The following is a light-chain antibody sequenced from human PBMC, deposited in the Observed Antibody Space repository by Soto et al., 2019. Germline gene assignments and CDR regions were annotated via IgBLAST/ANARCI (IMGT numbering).Light chain of an antibody. CDR3: SSYTSSSTYV. CDR2: EVS. Sequence: QSVLTQPRSVSGSPGQSVSISCTGTSSDVGRYSYVSWYQQHPGKAPKLMIYEVSNRPSGVSNRFSGSKSGNTASLTISGLQAEDEADYYCSSYTSSSTYVFGTGTKVTVL. V-gene: IGLV2-14*01. CDR1: SSDVGRYSY. J-gene: IGLJ1*01.